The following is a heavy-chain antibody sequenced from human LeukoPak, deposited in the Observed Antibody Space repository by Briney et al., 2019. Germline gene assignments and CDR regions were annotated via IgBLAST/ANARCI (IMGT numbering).Heavy chain of an antibody. V-gene: IGHV4-34*01. J-gene: IGHJ5*02. CDR2: VNHSGST. CDR3: ARVRTLVYCSSTSCSTGWFDP. D-gene: IGHD2-2*01. Sequence: SETVSLTCAVYGGSFSGYYWSWIRQPPGKGLEWIGEVNHSGSTNYNPSLKSRVTISVDTSKNQFSLKLSSVTAADTAVYYCARVRTLVYCSSTSCSTGWFDPWGQGTLVTVSS. CDR1: GGSFSGYY.